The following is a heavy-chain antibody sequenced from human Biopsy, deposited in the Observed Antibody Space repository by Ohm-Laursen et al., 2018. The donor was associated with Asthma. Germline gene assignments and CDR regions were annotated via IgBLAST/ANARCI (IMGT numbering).Heavy chain of an antibody. CDR3: ASPLEDYYDSSGYYYASLGY. Sequence: SSVKVSCKASGYTFINNDINWVRQAPGQGLVWMGGIIPLIGTPNYAQKFQGKVTITADASTNTAYMDLSSLRSEDTAVYYCASPLEDYYDSSGYYYASLGYWGLGTLVIVSS. CDR1: GYTFINND. D-gene: IGHD3-22*01. V-gene: IGHV1-69*01. J-gene: IGHJ4*02. CDR2: IIPLIGTP.